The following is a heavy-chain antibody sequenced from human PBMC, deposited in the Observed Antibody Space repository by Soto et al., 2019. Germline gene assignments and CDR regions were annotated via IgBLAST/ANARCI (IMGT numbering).Heavy chain of an antibody. J-gene: IGHJ4*02. V-gene: IGHV4-39*01. D-gene: IGHD2-15*01. CDR2: VYYNGNT. CDR3: ARLRIFCSGGSCPCSFDF. CDR1: VGSISSSSSY. Sequence: PSETLSLTCTVSVGSISSSSSYWGGIRQPPGKGLEWIGNVYYNGNTYYSPSLTSGVTISVDTSKSQFSLKLSSVTAADTAVYYCARLRIFCSGGSCPCSFDFWCPGPLVTVSS.